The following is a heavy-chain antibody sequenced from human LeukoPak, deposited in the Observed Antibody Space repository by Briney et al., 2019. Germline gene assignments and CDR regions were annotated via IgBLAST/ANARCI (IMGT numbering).Heavy chain of an antibody. Sequence: PSETLSLTCTLSGGSISSGSYYWSWIRQPAGKGLEWIGRIYTSGSTNYNPSLKSRVTLSVDTSKNQFSLKLSSVTAADTAVYYCARVGVVVPTAKDYYYMDVWGKGTTVTVSS. V-gene: IGHV4-61*02. CDR3: ARVGVVVPTAKDYYYMDV. CDR2: IYTSGST. J-gene: IGHJ6*03. CDR1: GGSISSGSYY. D-gene: IGHD2-2*01.